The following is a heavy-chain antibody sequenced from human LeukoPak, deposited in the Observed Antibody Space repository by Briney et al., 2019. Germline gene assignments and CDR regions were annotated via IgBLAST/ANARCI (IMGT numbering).Heavy chain of an antibody. V-gene: IGHV3-30*02. J-gene: IGHJ4*02. Sequence: GGSLRLSCAASGFTFSSYGMHWVRQAPGKGLEWVAFIRYDGSNKYYADSVKGRFTISRDNSKNTLYLQMNSLRAEDTAVYYCAKDLRYYDSSGYSVVALDYWGQGTLVTASS. CDR1: GFTFSSYG. CDR2: IRYDGSNK. CDR3: AKDLRYYDSSGYSVVALDY. D-gene: IGHD3-22*01.